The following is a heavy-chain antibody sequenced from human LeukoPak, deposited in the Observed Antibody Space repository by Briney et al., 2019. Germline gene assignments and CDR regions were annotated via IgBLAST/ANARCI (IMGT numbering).Heavy chain of an antibody. J-gene: IGHJ6*04. D-gene: IGHD6-13*01. V-gene: IGHV4-34*01. CDR2: INHSGST. Sequence: PSETLSLTCAVYGGSFSGYYWSWIRQPPGKGLEWIGEINHSGSTNYNPSLKSRVTISVDTSKNQFSLKLSSVTAADTAVYYCARRGYSSSWSVWGKGTTVTISS. CDR1: GGSFSGYY. CDR3: ARRGYSSSWSV.